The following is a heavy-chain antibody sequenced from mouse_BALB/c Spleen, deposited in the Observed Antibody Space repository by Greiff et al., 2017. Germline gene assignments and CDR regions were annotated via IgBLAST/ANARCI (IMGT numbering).Heavy chain of an antibody. J-gene: IGHJ3*01. CDR3: TRGPHYYGSSARD. D-gene: IGHD1-1*01. CDR2: IDPETGGT. V-gene: IGHV1-15*01. CDR1: GYTFTDYE. Sequence: QVQLKESGAELVRPGASVTLSCKASGYTFTDYEMHWVKQTPVHGLEWIGAIDPETGGTAYNQKFKGKATLTADKSSSTAYMELRSLTSEDSAVYYCTRGPHYYGSSARDWGQGTLVTVSA.